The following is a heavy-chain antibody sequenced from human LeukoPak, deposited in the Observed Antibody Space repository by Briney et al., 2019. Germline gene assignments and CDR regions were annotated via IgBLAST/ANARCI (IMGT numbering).Heavy chain of an antibody. Sequence: PGGSLRLSCAASGFTVSSNYMSWVRQAPGKGLEWVSVIYSGGSTYYADSVKGRFTISRDNSKNTLYLQMNSLRAEDTAVYYCARHVDIVATIGFDPWGQGTLVTVSS. CDR2: IYSGGST. CDR1: GFTVSSNY. J-gene: IGHJ5*02. D-gene: IGHD5-12*01. CDR3: ARHVDIVATIGFDP. V-gene: IGHV3-53*01.